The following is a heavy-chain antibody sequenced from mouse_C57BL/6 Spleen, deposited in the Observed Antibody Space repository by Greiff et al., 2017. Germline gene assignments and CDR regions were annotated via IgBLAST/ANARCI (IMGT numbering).Heavy chain of an antibody. Sequence: EVMLVESGGGLVKPGGSLKLSCAASGFTFSSYAMSWVRQTPEKRLEWVATISDGGSYTYYPDNVKGRFTISRDNAKNNLYLQMSHLKSEDTAMYYCERAYYSNYVEWYFDVWGTGTTVTVSS. CDR3: ERAYYSNYVEWYFDV. D-gene: IGHD2-5*01. CDR2: ISDGGSYT. V-gene: IGHV5-4*03. J-gene: IGHJ1*03. CDR1: GFTFSSYA.